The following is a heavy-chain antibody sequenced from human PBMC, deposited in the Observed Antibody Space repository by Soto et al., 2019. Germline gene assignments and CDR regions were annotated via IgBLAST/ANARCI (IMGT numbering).Heavy chain of an antibody. J-gene: IGHJ4*02. CDR3: AKAYFVWSSEQPYYFDY. D-gene: IGHD3-16*01. Sequence: EVQLLDSGGGLVQPGGSLRLSCAAFGFTFSNYALTWVRKGPGKGLEWVSGISGSGGRSYYADSGKGRFTISRDNSKSTLYLQMNSLRAEDTAVYYCAKAYFVWSSEQPYYFDYWGQGTLVTVSS. V-gene: IGHV3-23*01. CDR2: ISGSGGRS. CDR1: GFTFSNYA.